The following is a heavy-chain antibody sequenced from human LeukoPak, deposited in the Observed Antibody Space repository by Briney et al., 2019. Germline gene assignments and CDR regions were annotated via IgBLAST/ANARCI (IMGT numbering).Heavy chain of an antibody. J-gene: IGHJ5*02. V-gene: IGHV7-4-1*02. D-gene: IGHD4-17*01. Sequence: ASVKASCKASGYTSTSYAMNWVRQAPGQGLEWMGWINTNTGNPTYAQGFTGRFVFSLDTSVSTAYLQISSLKAEDTAVYYCARGPYDYGDYGGDEDENWFDPWGQGTLVTVSS. CDR1: GYTSTSYA. CDR3: ARGPYDYGDYGGDEDENWFDP. CDR2: INTNTGNP.